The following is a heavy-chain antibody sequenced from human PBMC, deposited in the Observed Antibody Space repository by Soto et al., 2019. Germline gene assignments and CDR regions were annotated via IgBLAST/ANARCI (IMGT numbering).Heavy chain of an antibody. V-gene: IGHV3-30*18. D-gene: IGHD1-1*01. CDR1: GFSFSSYG. J-gene: IGHJ4*02. CDR2: ISYDGTDE. Sequence: QVQLVESGGGVVQPGRSLRLSCAASGFSFSSYGMHWVRQAPGKGLEWVAMISYDGTDEYYADSVKGRFTISRDNSKNVVYLQMNSLRAEDTAVYSCAKQESDWSDHFDYWGQGTLVTVS. CDR3: AKQESDWSDHFDY.